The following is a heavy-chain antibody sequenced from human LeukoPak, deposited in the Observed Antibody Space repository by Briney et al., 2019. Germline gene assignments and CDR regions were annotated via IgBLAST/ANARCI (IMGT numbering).Heavy chain of an antibody. CDR3: AKDRTVGASYWYFDL. J-gene: IGHJ2*01. CDR2: ISGSGGTI. Sequence: GGSLRLSCATSGFIFGSYAMSWVRQARGRGLEWVSTISGSGGTIYSADSVKGRFTISRDSSKNTLFLHMNTLRAEDTAIYYCAKDRTVGASYWYFDLWGRGTLVTVSS. D-gene: IGHD1-26*01. V-gene: IGHV3-23*01. CDR1: GFIFGSYA.